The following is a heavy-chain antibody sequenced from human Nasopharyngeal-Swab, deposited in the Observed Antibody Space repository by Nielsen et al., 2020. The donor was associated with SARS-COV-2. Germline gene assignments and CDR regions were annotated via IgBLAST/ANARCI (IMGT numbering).Heavy chain of an antibody. J-gene: IGHJ5*02. D-gene: IGHD1-7*01. CDR3: VRTKRNLGGWFDP. Sequence: GSLRLSCTVSGGSISSTSHYWGWIRQPPGKGLEWIGSIYYSGRSYYNPSLKSRVTISVDTSKNLFSLILTSVTAADTAVYYCVRTKRNLGGWFDPWGQGILVTVSS. V-gene: IGHV4-39*01. CDR1: GGSISSTSHY. CDR2: IYYSGRS.